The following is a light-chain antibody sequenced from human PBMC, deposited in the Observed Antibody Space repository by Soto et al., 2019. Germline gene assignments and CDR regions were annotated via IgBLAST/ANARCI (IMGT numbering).Light chain of an antibody. J-gene: IGLJ1*01. CDR2: EVS. CDR1: SSDVGGYNY. CDR3: SSYTSSRACV. Sequence: QSVLTQPASVSGSPGQSITISCTGTSSDVGGYNYVSWYQQQSGKAPKLMIHEVSNRPSGVSSRFSGSKSGNTASLTISGLQAEDEADYYCSSYTSSRACVFGIGTKVTVL. V-gene: IGLV2-14*01.